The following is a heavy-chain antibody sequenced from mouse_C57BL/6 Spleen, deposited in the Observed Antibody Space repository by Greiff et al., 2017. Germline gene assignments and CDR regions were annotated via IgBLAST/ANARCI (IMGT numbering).Heavy chain of an antibody. CDR1: GYTFTSYW. J-gene: IGHJ3*01. V-gene: IGHV1-61*01. D-gene: IGHD2-1*01. CDR2: IYPYDSET. CDR3: AREDGNTWFAY. Sequence: QVQLQQPGAELVRPGSSVKLSCKASGYTFTSYWMDWVKQRPGQGLEWIGNIYPYDSETHYNQKFKDKATLTVDKSSSTAYMQLSSLTSEDSAVYYCAREDGNTWFAYWGQGTLVTVSA.